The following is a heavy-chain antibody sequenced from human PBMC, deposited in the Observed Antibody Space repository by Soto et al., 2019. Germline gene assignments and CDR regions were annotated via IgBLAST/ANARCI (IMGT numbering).Heavy chain of an antibody. CDR3: ASRTPAYYDFWSGYYYDAFDI. CDR1: GGSISSSSYY. Sequence: SETLSLTCTVSGGSISSSSYYWGRIRQPPGKGLEWIGSIYYSGSTYYNPSLKSRVTISVDTSKNQFSLKLSSVTAADTAVYYCASRTPAYYDFWSGYYYDAFDIWGQGTMVTVSS. V-gene: IGHV4-39*01. D-gene: IGHD3-3*01. J-gene: IGHJ3*02. CDR2: IYYSGST.